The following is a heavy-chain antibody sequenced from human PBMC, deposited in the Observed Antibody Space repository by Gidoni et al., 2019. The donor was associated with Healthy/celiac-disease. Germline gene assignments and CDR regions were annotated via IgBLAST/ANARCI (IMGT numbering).Heavy chain of an antibody. J-gene: IGHJ4*02. D-gene: IGHD4-17*01. Sequence: EVQLVESGGGLFQPGGSLILSCAPSGFTFSGYSMNWGRQAPEKGLVWVSYISRSSSTIYYADSVKGRFTISRDNAKNSLYLQMNRLRDEDTAVYDCARGIRAMSTVTTASDYWGQGTLVTVSS. V-gene: IGHV3-48*02. CDR1: GFTFSGYS. CDR3: ARGIRAMSTVTTASDY. CDR2: ISRSSSTI.